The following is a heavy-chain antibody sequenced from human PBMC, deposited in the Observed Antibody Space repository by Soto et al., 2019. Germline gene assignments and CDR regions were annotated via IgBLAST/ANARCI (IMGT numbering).Heavy chain of an antibody. Sequence: QVQLQESGPGLVKPSQTLSLTCTVSGGSINNGGYYWSWIRQHPGKGLEWIGYIYYSGSTYYNPTLESRLTISVDTSKNQVSLKLSCVTAADTAVYYCARGRYCSGGSCYYIYYYYGMDVWGQGTTVTVSS. D-gene: IGHD2-15*01. CDR3: ARGRYCSGGSCYYIYYYYGMDV. V-gene: IGHV4-31*03. CDR2: IYYSGST. CDR1: GGSINNGGYY. J-gene: IGHJ6*02.